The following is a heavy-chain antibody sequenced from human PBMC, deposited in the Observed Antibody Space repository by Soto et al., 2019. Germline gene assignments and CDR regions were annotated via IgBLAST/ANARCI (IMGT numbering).Heavy chain of an antibody. V-gene: IGHV4-39*01. CDR2: IFYSGSA. Sequence: PSETLSLTRTVSGGSISGSSYYWGWIRQPPGKGLEWIGSIFYSGSAYYSPSLKSRVTISVDTSKDQFSLNVTSVTAADTAVYYCARSDGRYWGQGTLVTVSS. CDR1: GGSISGSSYY. J-gene: IGHJ4*02. CDR3: ARSDGRY.